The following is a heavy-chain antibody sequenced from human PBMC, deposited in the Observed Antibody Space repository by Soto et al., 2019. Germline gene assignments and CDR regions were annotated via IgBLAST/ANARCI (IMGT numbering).Heavy chain of an antibody. J-gene: IGHJ5*02. Sequence: PSETLSLTCAVYGGSFSGYYWSWIRQPPGKGLEWIGEINHSGSTNYNPSLKSRVTISVDTSKKQFSLKLSSVTAADKAVYYCARGRTRKRITGCDTRDASWAQRTMVTVSS. D-gene: IGHD2-2*02. CDR2: INHSGST. CDR3: ARGRTRKRITGCDTRDAS. V-gene: IGHV4-34*01. CDR1: GGSFSGYY.